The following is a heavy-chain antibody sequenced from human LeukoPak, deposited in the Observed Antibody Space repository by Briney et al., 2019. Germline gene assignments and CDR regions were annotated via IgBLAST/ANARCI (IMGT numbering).Heavy chain of an antibody. D-gene: IGHD3-9*01. CDR3: AKIDRYDILTGSYPTLYYFDY. CDR1: GFTFSSYA. CDR2: ISGSGGST. Sequence: GGSLRLSCAGSGFTFSSYAMSWVRQAPGKGLEWVSSISGSGGSTHYADSVKGRFTISRDNSKNTLSLQMDSLRAEDTAVYYCAKIDRYDILTGSYPTLYYFDYWGQGTLVTVSS. J-gene: IGHJ4*02. V-gene: IGHV3-23*01.